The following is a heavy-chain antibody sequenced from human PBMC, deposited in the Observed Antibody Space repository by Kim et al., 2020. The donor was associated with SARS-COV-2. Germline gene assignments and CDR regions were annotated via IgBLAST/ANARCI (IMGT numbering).Heavy chain of an antibody. J-gene: IGHJ3*02. CDR1: GGSISSGGYY. V-gene: IGHV4-31*03. CDR2: IYYSGST. Sequence: SETLSLTCTVSGGSISSGGYYWSWIRQHPGKGLEWIGYIYYSGSTYYNPSIKSRVTISVDTSKNQFSLKLSSVTAADTAVYYCAREQNYDYVWGSNIPYAFDIWGQGTMVTVSS. CDR3: AREQNYDYVWGSNIPYAFDI. D-gene: IGHD3-16*01.